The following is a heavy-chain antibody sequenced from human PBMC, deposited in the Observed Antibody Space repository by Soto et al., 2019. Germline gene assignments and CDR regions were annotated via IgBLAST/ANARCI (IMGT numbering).Heavy chain of an antibody. CDR2: ISWNSGSI. D-gene: IGHD5-18*01. Sequence: GGSLRLSCAASGVTFDYYAMDWVRQAPGKGLEWVSGISWNSGSIGYADPVKGRFTISRDNAKNSLYLQMNSLRAEDTALYYCAKAVGSYGNFDYWGQGTLVTVSS. J-gene: IGHJ4*02. CDR3: AKAVGSYGNFDY. V-gene: IGHV3-9*01. CDR1: GVTFDYYA.